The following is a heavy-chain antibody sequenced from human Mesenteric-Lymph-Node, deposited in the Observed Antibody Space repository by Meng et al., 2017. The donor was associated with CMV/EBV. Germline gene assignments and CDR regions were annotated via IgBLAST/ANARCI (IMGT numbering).Heavy chain of an antibody. J-gene: IGHJ4*02. CDR1: GFAVTIGSYH. V-gene: IGHV4-61*01. CDR3: AKSRSSTPGIIDD. D-gene: IGHD4-23*01. Sequence: QVQVRWLVPGVVEPSESLSITVIGYGFAVTIGSYHCSWIRQAPGKGLEWMGYIFGTGITIYNPSLKSRVTILLETSKNQFSLKLNSVTTADTAVYYCAKSRSSTPGIIDDWGQGTLVTVSS. CDR2: IFGTGIT.